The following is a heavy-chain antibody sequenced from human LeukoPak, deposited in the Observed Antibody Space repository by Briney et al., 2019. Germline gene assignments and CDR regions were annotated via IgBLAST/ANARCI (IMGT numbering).Heavy chain of an antibody. D-gene: IGHD3-3*01. Sequence: ASVKVSCKASGYTFTSYAMHWVRQAPGQRLEWMGWINAGNGNTKYSQKFQGRVTITRDTSASTAYMELSSLRSEDTAVYYCARERPLPSGSPPSFDPWGQGTLVTVSS. J-gene: IGHJ5*02. CDR1: GYTFTSYA. CDR3: ARERPLPSGSPPSFDP. V-gene: IGHV1-3*01. CDR2: INAGNGNT.